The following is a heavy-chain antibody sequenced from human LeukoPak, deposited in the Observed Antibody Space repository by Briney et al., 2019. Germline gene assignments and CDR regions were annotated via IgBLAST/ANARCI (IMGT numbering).Heavy chain of an antibody. J-gene: IGHJ4*02. D-gene: IGHD2-2*01. CDR1: GFTFSSYV. CDR3: ARADQIGYCSSTSCSSFDY. Sequence: GGSLRLSCAASGFTFSSYVMNWVRQAPGKGLEWVAVISYDGSNKYYADSVKGRFTISRDNSKNTLYLQMNSLRAEDTAVYYCARADQIGYCSSTSCSSFDYWGQGTLVTVSS. V-gene: IGHV3-30-3*01. CDR2: ISYDGSNK.